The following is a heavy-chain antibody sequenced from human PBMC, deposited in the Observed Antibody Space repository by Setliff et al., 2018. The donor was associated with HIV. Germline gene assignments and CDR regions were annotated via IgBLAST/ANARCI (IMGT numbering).Heavy chain of an antibody. J-gene: IGHJ6*03. Sequence: PSETLSLTCAVSGYSISSGYYWGWIRQPPGKGLEWIGSIYHSGSTYYNPSLKSRVTISVDTSKNQFSLKLSSVTAADTAVYYCARDPFEYYYDSSGREAYMDVWGKGTTVTVS. CDR3: ARDPFEYYYDSSGREAYMDV. CDR1: GYSISSGYY. CDR2: IYHSGST. V-gene: IGHV4-38-2*02. D-gene: IGHD3-22*01.